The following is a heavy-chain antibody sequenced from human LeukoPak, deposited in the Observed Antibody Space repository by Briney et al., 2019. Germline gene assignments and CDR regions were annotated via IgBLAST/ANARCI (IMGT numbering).Heavy chain of an antibody. D-gene: IGHD4-17*01. CDR2: IYYSGTT. J-gene: IGHJ6*02. CDR1: GVSISHYY. V-gene: IGHV4-59*01. Sequence: PSETLSLTCTVSGVSISHYYWSWIRQAPGKGLEWIGYIYYSGTTNYNPSLESLTTISVDTSRNQFSLQLRSVNDADTAVYYCASEDPPTTVHEGMDVWGQGTTVIVSS. CDR3: ASEDPPTTVHEGMDV.